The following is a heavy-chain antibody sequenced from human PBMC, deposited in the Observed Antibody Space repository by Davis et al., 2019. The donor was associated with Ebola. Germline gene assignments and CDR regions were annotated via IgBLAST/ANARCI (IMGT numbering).Heavy chain of an antibody. J-gene: IGHJ6*02. V-gene: IGHV1-8*03. CDR2: MNPNSGNT. Sequence: ASVKVSCKASGYTFTSYNINWVRQATGQGLEWMGWMNPNSGNTGYAQKFQGRVTITRNTSISTAYMELSSLRSEDTAVYYCARGLEQQLTNGGNYYYGMDVWGQGTTVTVSS. CDR1: GYTFTSYN. CDR3: ARGLEQQLTNGGNYYYGMDV. D-gene: IGHD6-13*01.